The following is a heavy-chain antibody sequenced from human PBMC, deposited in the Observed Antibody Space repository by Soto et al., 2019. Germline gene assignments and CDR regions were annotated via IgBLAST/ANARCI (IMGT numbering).Heavy chain of an antibody. J-gene: IGHJ4*02. D-gene: IGHD2-8*01. CDR2: IQSKTDGGTT. Sequence: EVQLVESGGGLVKPGGSRRLSCAASGFTFSNSWMNWVRQAPGTGLEWVGRIQSKTDGGTTDYAAPVKGRFTISRDDSTNTLYLQMNSLKTEDTAVSYCTTDGQDIVLMVSAKVSDYWGQGTLVTVSS. CDR3: TTDGQDIVLMVSAKVSDY. CDR1: GFTFSNSW. V-gene: IGHV3-15*07.